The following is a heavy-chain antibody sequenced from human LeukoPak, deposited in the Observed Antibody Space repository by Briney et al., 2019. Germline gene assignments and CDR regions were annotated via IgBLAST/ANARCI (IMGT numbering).Heavy chain of an antibody. J-gene: IGHJ4*02. D-gene: IGHD5-12*01. CDR1: GFTVSNNY. CDR3: ARDSDSGYGPFAS. V-gene: IGHV3-53*01. CDR2: IHSGGTT. Sequence: GSLRLSCAASGFTVSNNYMSWVRQAPGKGLEWVSVIHSGGTTNYADSVQGRFTISRDNSKTTVYLHMNSLRAEDTAVYYCARDSDSGYGPFASWGQGTLVTVSS.